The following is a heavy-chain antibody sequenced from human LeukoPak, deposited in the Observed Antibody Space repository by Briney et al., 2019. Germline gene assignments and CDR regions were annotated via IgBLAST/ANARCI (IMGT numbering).Heavy chain of an antibody. CDR2: VSFGSSYI. V-gene: IGHV3-21*06. CDR3: ARASTEYTVTDGFDT. CDR1: GFTFKDYT. J-gene: IGHJ5*02. D-gene: IGHD4-17*01. Sequence: GGSLRLSCAASGFTFKDYTMNWVRQSPGKGLQWVSYVSFGSSYISYADSLKGRFTISRDDAKSSVYLEMTSLRTDDTAVYYCARASTEYTVTDGFDTWGPGTLVTVSS.